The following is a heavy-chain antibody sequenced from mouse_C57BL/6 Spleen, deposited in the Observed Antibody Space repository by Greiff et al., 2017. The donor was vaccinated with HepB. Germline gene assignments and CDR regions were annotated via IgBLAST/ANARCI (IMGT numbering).Heavy chain of an antibody. J-gene: IGHJ2*01. CDR3: ARREDYDAYFDY. CDR2: IYPEDGDT. V-gene: IGHV1-80*01. Sequence: QVQLQQSGAELVKPGASVKISCKASGYAFSSYWMNWVKQRPGKGLEWIGQIYPEDGDTNYNGKFKGKATLTADKSSSTAYMQLSSLTSEDSAVYFCARREDYDAYFDYWGQGTTLTVSS. D-gene: IGHD2-4*01. CDR1: GYAFSSYW.